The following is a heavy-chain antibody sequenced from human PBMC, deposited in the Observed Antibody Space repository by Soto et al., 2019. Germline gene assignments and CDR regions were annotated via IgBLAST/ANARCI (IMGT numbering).Heavy chain of an antibody. J-gene: IGHJ4*02. CDR1: GFTFSSYT. D-gene: IGHD3-22*01. V-gene: IGHV3-30-3*01. CDR3: ARDARGSGYYNY. CDR2: ISYDNGSNK. Sequence: QVQLVESGGGVVQPGRSLRLSCAASGFTFSSYTMHWVRQAPGKGLEWVAVISYDNGSNKYYVDSVKGRFTISRDNSMNTLYLQMDSLRPEDTAVYYWARDARGSGYYNYWGQGTLVTVSS.